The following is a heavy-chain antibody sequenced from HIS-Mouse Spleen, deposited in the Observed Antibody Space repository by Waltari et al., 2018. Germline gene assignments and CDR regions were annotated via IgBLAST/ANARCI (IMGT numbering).Heavy chain of an antibody. CDR1: GFTCSRNY. D-gene: IGHD3-10*01. Sequence: EVQLVETGGGLIQPGGSLRLSCAASGFTCSRNYLGWSREAPGKGLEWVSVIYSGVSTSYADSVKGRFTISRDNSKNTLYLQMNSLRAEDTAVYYCARHYYYGSGSYYFDYWGQGTLVTVSS. CDR3: ARHYYYGSGSYYFDY. CDR2: IYSGVST. V-gene: IGHV3-53*02. J-gene: IGHJ4*02.